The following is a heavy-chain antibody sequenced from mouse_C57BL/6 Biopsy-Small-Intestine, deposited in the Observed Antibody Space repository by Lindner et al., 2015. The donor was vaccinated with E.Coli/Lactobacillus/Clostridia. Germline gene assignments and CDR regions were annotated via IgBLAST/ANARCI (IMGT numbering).Heavy chain of an antibody. CDR3: AREETGTNYFDY. V-gene: IGHV1-63*01. CDR1: GYTFTDYW. D-gene: IGHD4-1*01. CDR2: IYPGGGYT. J-gene: IGHJ2*01. Sequence: VQLQESGGELVRPGTSVKMSCKASGYTFTDYWIGWAKQRPGHGLEWIGDIYPGGGYTNYNEKFKGKATLTADKSSSTAYMQFSSLTSDDSAIYYCAREETGTNYFDYWSQGTTLTVSS.